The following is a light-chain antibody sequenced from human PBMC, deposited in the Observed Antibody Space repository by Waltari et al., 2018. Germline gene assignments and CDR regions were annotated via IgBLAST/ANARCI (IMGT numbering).Light chain of an antibody. V-gene: IGKV2-28*01. CDR3: MEALQSVT. CDR2: LAS. J-gene: IGKJ5*01. Sequence: DIVMTQSPLSLPVTPGEPASISCRSSQSLLHSKGYNYLDWYLQKPGQSPQILIYLASNRASGVPDRFSGSGSGTDFTLKISRVEAEDAGVYYCMEALQSVTFGQGTRLEIK. CDR1: QSLLHSKGYNY.